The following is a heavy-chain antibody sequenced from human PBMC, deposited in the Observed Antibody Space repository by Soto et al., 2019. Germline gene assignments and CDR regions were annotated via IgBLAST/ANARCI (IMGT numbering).Heavy chain of an antibody. Sequence: PGGSLRLSCVGSGFTFSAAAIHWVRQAPGQGLEWVGRIRSKTNNYVTAFSAPVEGRFTLSRDDSRNTTYLDMQSLRVEDTAVYFCTASPYWGQGTLVTVSS. CDR3: TASPY. J-gene: IGHJ4*02. V-gene: IGHV3-73*01. CDR1: GFTFSAAA. CDR2: IRSKTNNYVT.